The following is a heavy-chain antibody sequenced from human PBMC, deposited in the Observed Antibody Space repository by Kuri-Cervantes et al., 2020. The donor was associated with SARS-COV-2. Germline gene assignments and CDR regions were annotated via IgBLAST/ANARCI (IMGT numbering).Heavy chain of an antibody. Sequence: GESLKISCAASGFTLRSYAMSWVRQAPGKGLEWVSAISGSGSNTYYADSVKGRFTISRDNSKNTPYLQMNSLRAEDTAVYTCAKDIPLTFTYYYDSSGYQYWGQGTLVTVSS. J-gene: IGHJ4*02. CDR2: ISGSGSNT. CDR3: AKDIPLTFTYYYDSSGYQY. V-gene: IGHV3-23*01. D-gene: IGHD3-22*01. CDR1: GFTLRSYA.